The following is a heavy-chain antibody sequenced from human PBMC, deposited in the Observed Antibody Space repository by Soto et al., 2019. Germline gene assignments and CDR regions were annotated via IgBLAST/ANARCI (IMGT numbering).Heavy chain of an antibody. CDR2: ISAGNGDT. Sequence: QVPLVQSGAEVKKPGASIKLSCKTSGHIFTKYAIHWVRQAPGQRLEWMGWISAGNGDTRYSRKFQDRLTITRDTSASTAYMELNSLTSEDTAVYYCARDWWLRTGDFDYWGQGTLVTVSS. CDR1: GHIFTKYA. J-gene: IGHJ4*02. V-gene: IGHV1-3*01. CDR3: ARDWWLRTGDFDY. D-gene: IGHD5-12*01.